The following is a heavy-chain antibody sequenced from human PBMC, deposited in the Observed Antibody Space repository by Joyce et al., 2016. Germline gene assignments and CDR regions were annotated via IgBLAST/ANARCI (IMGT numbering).Heavy chain of an antibody. CDR2: RNPDGGNT. CDR3: ARNPPHTGYFDP. V-gene: IGHV1-8*01. D-gene: IGHD6-25*01. J-gene: IGHJ5*02. Sequence: QVQLVQSRAEVKKPGASVKVSCKASGYTFTNYDINWVRQAPGQGLEWMGWRNPDGGNTGYAQKFQGRVSLTRNTSITTAYMELYSLTSEDTAVDYCARNPPHTGYFDPWGQGTLVTVSS. CDR1: GYTFTNYD.